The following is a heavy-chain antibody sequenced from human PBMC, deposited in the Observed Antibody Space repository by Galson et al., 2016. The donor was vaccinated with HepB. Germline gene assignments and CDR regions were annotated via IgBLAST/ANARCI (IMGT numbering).Heavy chain of an antibody. CDR1: GYIFTELS. V-gene: IGHV1-24*01. D-gene: IGHD4-17*01. CDR3: ATVAAPGYADYRPSYYYHMDV. J-gene: IGHJ6*03. CDR2: IDREEAEI. Sequence: SVKVSCKVSGYIFTELSLHWVRQAPGKGLEWMGGIDREEAEIMYAQKFQGRLTVTEDTSTGTAYMELRSLRLEDTAVYYCATVAAPGYADYRPSYYYHMDVWGQGTTVTVSS.